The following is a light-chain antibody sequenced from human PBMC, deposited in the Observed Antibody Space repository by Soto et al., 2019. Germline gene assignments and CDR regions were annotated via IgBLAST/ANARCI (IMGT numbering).Light chain of an antibody. CDR1: ESILTQ. J-gene: IGKJ5*01. CDR2: DAS. CDR3: QQSSSWPHP. Sequence: EIVLTQSPASLSLSPGEGVTLSCRASESILTQLAWYQQKPGQAPRLLTYDASNRATGIPARFSCSXYGTELTLNSSRLEPEDFEVYYCQQSSSWPHPFGQGTRLEIK. V-gene: IGKV3-11*01.